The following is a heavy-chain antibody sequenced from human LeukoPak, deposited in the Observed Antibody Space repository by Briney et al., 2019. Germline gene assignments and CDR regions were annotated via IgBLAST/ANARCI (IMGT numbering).Heavy chain of an antibody. V-gene: IGHV4-59*08. D-gene: IGHD3-16*01. CDR3: ARHQLGAFDI. CDR2: IYYSGST. J-gene: IGHJ3*02. Sequence: SETLSLTRTVSGGSISSYYWSWIRQPPGKGLEWIGYIYYSGSTNYNPSLKSRVTISVDTSKNQFSLKLSSVTAADTAVYYCARHQLGAFDIWGQGTMVTVSS. CDR1: GGSISSYY.